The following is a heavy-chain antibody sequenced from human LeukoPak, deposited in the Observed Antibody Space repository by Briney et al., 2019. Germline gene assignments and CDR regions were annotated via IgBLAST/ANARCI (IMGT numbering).Heavy chain of an antibody. D-gene: IGHD5-24*01. CDR2: IFYSGST. J-gene: IGHJ4*02. CDR3: AREDGYNSPYYFDY. V-gene: IGHV4-59*01. Sequence: PSETLSLTCTVSGGSISGYYWSWIRQPPGKGLEWIGFIFYSGSTNYNPSVKSRVTISVDTSKNQFPLKLRSVTAADTAVYYCAREDGYNSPYYFDYWGQGTLVTVSS. CDR1: GGSISGYY.